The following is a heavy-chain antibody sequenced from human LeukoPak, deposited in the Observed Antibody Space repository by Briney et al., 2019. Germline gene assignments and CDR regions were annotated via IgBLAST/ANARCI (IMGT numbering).Heavy chain of an antibody. V-gene: IGHV3-7*01. CDR2: IKQDGSEK. CDR1: GFTFSSYW. Sequence: GGSLRLSCAASGFTFSSYWMSWVRQAPGKGLEWVANIKQDGSEKYYVDSVKGRFTISRDNAKNSLYLQMNSLRAEDTAVYYCARVSALKCSSTSCYGDAFDTWGQGTMVTVSS. D-gene: IGHD2-2*01. J-gene: IGHJ3*02. CDR3: ARVSALKCSSTSCYGDAFDT.